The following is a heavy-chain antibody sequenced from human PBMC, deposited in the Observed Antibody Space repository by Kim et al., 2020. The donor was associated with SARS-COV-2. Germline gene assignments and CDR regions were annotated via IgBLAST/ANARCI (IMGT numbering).Heavy chain of an antibody. CDR2: IIPIFGTA. V-gene: IGHV1-69*13. J-gene: IGHJ6*02. CDR1: GGTFSSYA. Sequence: SVKVSCKASGGTFSSYAISWVRQAPGQGLEWMGGIIPIFGTANYAQKFQGRVTITADESTSTAYMELSSLRSEDTAVYYCARYGVQAAGKMEYYYYGMDVWGQGTTVTVSS. D-gene: IGHD6-13*01. CDR3: ARYGVQAAGKMEYYYYGMDV.